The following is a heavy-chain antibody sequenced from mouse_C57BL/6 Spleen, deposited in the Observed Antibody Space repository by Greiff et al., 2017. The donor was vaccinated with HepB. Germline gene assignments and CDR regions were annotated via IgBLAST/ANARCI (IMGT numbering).Heavy chain of an antibody. CDR1: GYAFSSYW. D-gene: IGHD1-1*01. J-gene: IGHJ4*01. CDR3: ARPYGSSYAYYYAMDY. Sequence: QVQLKESGAELVKPGASVKISCKASGYAFSSYWMNWVKQRPGKGLEWIGQIYPGDGDTNYNGKFKGKATLTADKSSSTAYMQLSSLTSEDSAVYFCARPYGSSYAYYYAMDYWGQGTSVTVSS. V-gene: IGHV1-80*01. CDR2: IYPGDGDT.